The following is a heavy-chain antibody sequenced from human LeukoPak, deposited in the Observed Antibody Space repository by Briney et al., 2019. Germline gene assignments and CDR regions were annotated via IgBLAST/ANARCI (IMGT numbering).Heavy chain of an antibody. CDR1: SGSFDTYY. J-gene: IGHJ6*02. V-gene: IGHV4-59*01. CDR3: ARTTRHYYGSGRNLTPWPAGLDV. Sequence: SETLSLTCTVSSGSFDTYYWTWIRQPPGKGLEWLGYIWSTKYNPSPKDRLTISTDTSKRHFSLTLSSVTAADTAVYYCARTTRHYYGSGRNLTPWPAGLDVWGQGITVTVS. CDR2: IWST. D-gene: IGHD3-10*01.